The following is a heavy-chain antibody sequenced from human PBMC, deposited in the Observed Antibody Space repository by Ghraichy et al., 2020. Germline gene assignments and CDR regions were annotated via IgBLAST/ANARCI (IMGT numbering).Heavy chain of an antibody. V-gene: IGHV4-59*01. Sequence: SETLSLTCTVSGGSISSYYWSWIRQPPGKGLEWIGYIYYSGSTNYNPSLKSRVTISVDTSKNQFSLKLSSVTTADTAVYYCARDGPLDPWGQGTLVTVSS. J-gene: IGHJ5*02. CDR1: GGSISSYY. CDR3: ARDGPLDP. CDR2: IYYSGST.